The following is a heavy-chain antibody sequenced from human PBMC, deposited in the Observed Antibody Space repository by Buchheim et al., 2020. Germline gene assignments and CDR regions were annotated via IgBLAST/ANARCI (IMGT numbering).Heavy chain of an antibody. Sequence: QVQLVESGGGVVQPGRSLRLSCAASGFTFSSYGMHWVRQAPGKGLEWVAVIWYDGSNKYYADSVKGRFTISRDNSKNTLYLQMNSLRAEDTAVYYCASLGGYSYGHRRLDYYYYMDVWGKGTT. CDR3: ASLGGYSYGHRRLDYYYYMDV. J-gene: IGHJ6*03. CDR2: IWYDGSNK. V-gene: IGHV3-33*01. D-gene: IGHD5-18*01. CDR1: GFTFSSYG.